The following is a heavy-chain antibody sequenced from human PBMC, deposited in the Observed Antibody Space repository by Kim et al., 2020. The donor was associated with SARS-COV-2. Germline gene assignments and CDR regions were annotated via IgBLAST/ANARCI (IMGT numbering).Heavy chain of an antibody. Sequence: GGSLRLSCAASGFTFSSYSMNWVRQAPGKGLEWVSYISSSSSTIYYADSVKGRFTISRDNAKNSLYLQMNSLRDEETAVYYCARGPGIAAAAPVDYYYGMDVWGQGTTVTVSS. CDR2: ISSSSSTI. CDR3: ARGPGIAAAAPVDYYYGMDV. J-gene: IGHJ6*02. CDR1: GFTFSSYS. V-gene: IGHV3-48*02. D-gene: IGHD6-13*01.